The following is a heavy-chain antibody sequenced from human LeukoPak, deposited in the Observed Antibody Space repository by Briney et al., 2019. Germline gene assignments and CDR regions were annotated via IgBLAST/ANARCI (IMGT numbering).Heavy chain of an antibody. J-gene: IGHJ4*02. V-gene: IGHV3-23*01. Sequence: GGSLRLSCAASGLTFSSYAMSWVRQAPGKGLEWVSAISVSGGSTYDADSVKGRFTISRDNSKNTLYLQMNSLRAEDTAVYYCAKDTSIGRYCTNGVCSPFDYWGQGTLVTVSS. CDR1: GLTFSSYA. D-gene: IGHD2-8*01. CDR3: AKDTSIGRYCTNGVCSPFDY. CDR2: ISVSGGST.